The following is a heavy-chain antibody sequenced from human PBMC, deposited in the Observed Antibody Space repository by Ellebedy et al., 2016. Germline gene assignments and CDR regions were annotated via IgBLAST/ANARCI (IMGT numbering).Heavy chain of an antibody. Sequence: GESLKISXAASGFTFSSYSMSWVRQAPGKGLEWVSAISGSGFTTHYSDSVKGRFTISRDNYKNTLFLEMNSLKTEDTAVYYCTYNVLRFLEWLPYYFDYWGQGTLVTVSS. J-gene: IGHJ4*02. D-gene: IGHD3-3*01. CDR3: TYNVLRFLEWLPYYFDY. V-gene: IGHV3-23*01. CDR1: GFTFSSYS. CDR2: ISGSGFTT.